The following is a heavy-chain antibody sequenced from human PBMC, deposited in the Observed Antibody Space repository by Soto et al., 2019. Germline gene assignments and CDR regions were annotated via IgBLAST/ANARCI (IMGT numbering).Heavy chain of an antibody. CDR3: ARGSSSGWPTFDY. D-gene: IGHD6-19*01. CDR2: IDWDDDK. CDR1: GFSLSTNGMR. V-gene: IGHV2-70*04. Sequence: SGPTLVNPTQTLTLTCTFSGFSLSTNGMRVNWIRQPPGKALEWLARIDWDDDKFYSTSLKTRLTISKDTSKNQEVLTMTNMDPVDTATYYCARGSSSGWPTFDYWGQGTLVTVSS. J-gene: IGHJ4*02.